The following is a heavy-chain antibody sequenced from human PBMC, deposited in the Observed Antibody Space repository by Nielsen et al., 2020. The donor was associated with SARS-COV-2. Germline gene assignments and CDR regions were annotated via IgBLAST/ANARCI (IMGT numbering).Heavy chain of an antibody. Sequence: SETLSLTCTVSGGSISSYYWSWIRQPPGKGLEWIGYIYHSGTTNYNPSLKSRVTISIDTSKSQFSLRLTSLIAADTAVYYCTRQGLRLGDGFDPWGQGTLVTVSS. CDR3: TRQGLRLGDGFDP. V-gene: IGHV4-59*08. J-gene: IGHJ5*02. CDR2: IYHSGTT. CDR1: GGSISSYY. D-gene: IGHD3-16*01.